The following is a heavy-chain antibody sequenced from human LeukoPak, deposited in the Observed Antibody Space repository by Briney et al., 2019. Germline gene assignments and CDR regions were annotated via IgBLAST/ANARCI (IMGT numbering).Heavy chain of an antibody. J-gene: IGHJ6*02. V-gene: IGHV1-8*01. CDR1: GYTFTSYD. CDR3: ARSREYSSSWYSGYYYYGMDV. CDR2: MNPNSGNT. D-gene: IGHD6-13*01. Sequence: ASVKVSCKASGYTFTSYDINWVRQATGQGLEWMGWMNPNSGNTGYAQKFQGRVTMTRNTSISTAYMELSSLRSEDTAVYYCARSREYSSSWYSGYYYYGMDVWGQGTTVTVFS.